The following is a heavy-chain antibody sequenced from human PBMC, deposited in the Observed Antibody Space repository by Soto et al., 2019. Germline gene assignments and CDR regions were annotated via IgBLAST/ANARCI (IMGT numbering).Heavy chain of an antibody. Sequence: GGSLRLSCAASGFTFSSYAMHWVRQAPGKGLEWVAVISYDGSNKYYADSVKGRFTISRDNSKNTLYLQMNSLRAEDTAVYYCARAQEAAAGIYYGMDVWGQGTTVTVSS. V-gene: IGHV3-30-3*01. CDR1: GFTFSSYA. J-gene: IGHJ6*02. CDR3: ARAQEAAAGIYYGMDV. D-gene: IGHD6-13*01. CDR2: ISYDGSNK.